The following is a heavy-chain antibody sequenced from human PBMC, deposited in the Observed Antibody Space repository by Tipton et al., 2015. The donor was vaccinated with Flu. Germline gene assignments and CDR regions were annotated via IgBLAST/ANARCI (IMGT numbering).Heavy chain of an antibody. CDR1: GYTFTGYY. D-gene: IGHD6-13*01. V-gene: IGHV1-2*06. J-gene: IGHJ4*02. Sequence: QLVQSGAEVKKPGASVKVSCKASGYTFTGYYMHWVRQAPGQGLEWMGRINPNSGGTNYAQKFQGSVTMTRDTSISTAYMELRRLRSDDTAVYYCARGEDGSSWPFDYWGQGTLVTVSS. CDR3: ARGEDGSSWPFDY. CDR2: INPNSGGT.